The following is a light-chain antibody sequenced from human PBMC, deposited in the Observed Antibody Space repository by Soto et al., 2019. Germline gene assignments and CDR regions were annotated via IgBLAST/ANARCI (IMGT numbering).Light chain of an antibody. CDR2: DAS. V-gene: IGKV3-15*01. CDR1: QSVGSIY. CDR3: QQYNNWPQT. J-gene: IGKJ1*01. Sequence: EIVMTQSPATLSVSPGERATLSCRASQSVGSIYLAWYQQKPGQAPRLLIYDASTRATGIPARFSGSGSGTDFTLTISGLQSEDFAVYYCQQYNNWPQTFGQGTKVDI.